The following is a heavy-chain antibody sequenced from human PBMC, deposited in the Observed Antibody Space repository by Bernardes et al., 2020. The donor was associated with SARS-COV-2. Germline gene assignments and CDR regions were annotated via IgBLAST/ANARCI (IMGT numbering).Heavy chain of an antibody. V-gene: IGHV3-48*03. J-gene: IGHJ6*02. CDR3: ARDGRYPYYYYGMDV. Sequence: GWSLRLSCAASGFTFSSYEVNWVRQAPGKGLEWVSHISRSGSIIYYADFVEGRFTISRDDAQNSLFLQMNSLRAEDTAVYYCARDGRYPYYYYGMDVWGQGTTVTVSS. CDR2: ISRSGSII. CDR1: GFTFSSYE. D-gene: IGHD3-9*01.